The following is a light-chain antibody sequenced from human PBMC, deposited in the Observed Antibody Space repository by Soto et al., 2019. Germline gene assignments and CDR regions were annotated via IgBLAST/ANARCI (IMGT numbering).Light chain of an antibody. CDR2: EGS. V-gene: IGLV2-23*01. CDR3: CSYAGSSRGVV. Sequence: QSVLTQPASVSGSPGQSITISCTGTSSDVGSYNLVSWYQQHPGKAPKLMIYEGSKRPSGVSNRFSGSKSGNTASLTISGLQAEDEADYYCCSYAGSSRGVVFGRGTKLTVL. J-gene: IGLJ2*01. CDR1: SSDVGSYNL.